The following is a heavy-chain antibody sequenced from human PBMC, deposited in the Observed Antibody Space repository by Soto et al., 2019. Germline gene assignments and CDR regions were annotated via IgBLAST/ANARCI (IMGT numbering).Heavy chain of an antibody. J-gene: IGHJ3*02. Sequence: GGSLRLSCAASGFTFSSYAMHWVRQAPGKGLEWVAVISYGGSNKYYADSVKGRFTISRDNSKNTLYLQMNSLRAEDTAVYYCAQFTVTTRLVVLDIWGNGKLVTV. CDR2: ISYGGSNK. CDR3: AQFTVTTRLVVLDI. V-gene: IGHV3-30-3*01. D-gene: IGHD4-17*01. CDR1: GFTFSSYA.